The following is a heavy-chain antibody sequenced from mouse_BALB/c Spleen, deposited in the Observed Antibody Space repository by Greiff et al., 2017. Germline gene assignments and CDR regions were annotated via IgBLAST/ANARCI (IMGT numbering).Heavy chain of an antibody. CDR3: ARGVVKGDFDY. CDR2: IYPGSGST. J-gene: IGHJ2*01. CDR1: GYNFTSYW. D-gene: IGHD1-1*02. V-gene: IGHV1-55*01. Sequence: QVQLKQPGAELVKPGTSVKLSCKASGYNFTSYWINWVKLRPGQGLEWIGDIYPGSGSTNYNEKFKSKATLTVDTSSSTAYMQLSSLASEDSALYYCARGVVKGDFDYWGQGTTLTVSS.